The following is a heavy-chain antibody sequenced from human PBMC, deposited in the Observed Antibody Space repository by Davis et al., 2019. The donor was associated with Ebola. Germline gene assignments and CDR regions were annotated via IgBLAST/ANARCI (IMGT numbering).Heavy chain of an antibody. V-gene: IGHV1-18*01. CDR2: ISAYNGNT. Sequence: AASVKVSCKASGYTFTSYGISWVRQAPGQGLEWMGWISAYNGNTNYAQKLQGRVTMTTDTSTSTAYMELRSLRSDDTAVYYCARGLSIAAAHYYNYGMDVWGQGTTVTVSS. CDR3: ARGLSIAAAHYYNYGMDV. D-gene: IGHD6-13*01. J-gene: IGHJ6*02. CDR1: GYTFTSYG.